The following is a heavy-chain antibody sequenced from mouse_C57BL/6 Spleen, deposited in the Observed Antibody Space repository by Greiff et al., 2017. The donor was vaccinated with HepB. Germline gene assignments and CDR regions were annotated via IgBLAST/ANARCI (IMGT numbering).Heavy chain of an antibody. CDR2: ISSGGSYT. J-gene: IGHJ2*01. V-gene: IGHV5-6*01. D-gene: IGHD1-1*01. CDR3: ARRATVVAEYFDY. CDR1: GFTFSSYG. Sequence: EVQVVESGGDLVKPGGSLKLSCAASGFTFSSYGMSWVRQTPDKRLEWVATISSGGSYTYYPDSVKGRFTISRDNAKNTLYLQMSSLKSEDTAMYYCARRATVVAEYFDYWGQGTTLTVSS.